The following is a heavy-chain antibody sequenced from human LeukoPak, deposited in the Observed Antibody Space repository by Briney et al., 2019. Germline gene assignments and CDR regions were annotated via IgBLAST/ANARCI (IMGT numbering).Heavy chain of an antibody. CDR1: GFTFSRYW. J-gene: IGHJ3*02. Sequence: GGSLRLSCAASGFTFSRYWMNWVRQAPGKGLEWVANMKQDGSEINYVDSVKGRFTISRDNAKNSLYLQMNSLRVEDTAVYYCARVSGDGESSYRALDIWGQGTMVTVSS. V-gene: IGHV3-7*01. CDR3: ARVSGDGESSYRALDI. D-gene: IGHD1-26*01. CDR2: MKQDGSEI.